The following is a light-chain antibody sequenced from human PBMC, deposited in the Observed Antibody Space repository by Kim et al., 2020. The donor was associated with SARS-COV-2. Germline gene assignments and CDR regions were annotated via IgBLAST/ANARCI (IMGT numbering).Light chain of an antibody. CDR1: SSDVGDYNR. V-gene: IGLV2-18*02. Sequence: QSALTQPPSVSGSPGQSVTISCTGTSSDVGDYNRLSWYQQSPGTAPKLIIYEVTHRPSGVPDRFSGSKSGNTASLTISGLQAEDEADYYCNSWTSSNTFVFGTGTQLTV. J-gene: IGLJ1*01. CDR2: EVT. CDR3: NSWTSSNTFV.